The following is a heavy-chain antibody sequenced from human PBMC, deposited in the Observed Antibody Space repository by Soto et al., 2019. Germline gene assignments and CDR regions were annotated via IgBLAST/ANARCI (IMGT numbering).Heavy chain of an antibody. CDR3: AAWSRSNWFAY. CDR1: GFIFSTHW. CDR2: IKYDGSET. J-gene: IGHJ4*02. D-gene: IGHD6-13*01. Sequence: EVQLVESGGGLVQPGGSLRLSCEGSGFIFSTHWMGWVRQAPVKGMEWVANIKYDGSETPYMDSVKGRFTISRDNAKNTLYLQRSSLRVEDTAVYYCAAWSRSNWFAYWGQGTLVTVSS. V-gene: IGHV3-7*05.